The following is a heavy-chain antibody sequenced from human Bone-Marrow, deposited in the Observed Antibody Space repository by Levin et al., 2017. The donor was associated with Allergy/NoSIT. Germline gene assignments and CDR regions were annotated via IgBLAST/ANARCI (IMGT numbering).Heavy chain of an antibody. D-gene: IGHD4-17*01. Sequence: GGSLRLSCAASGFTVSSNYMSWVRQAPGKGLEWVSVIYSGGSTYYADSVKGRFTISRDNSKNTLYLQMNSLRAEDTAVYYCARCGLVRGDGVLDYWGQGTLVTVSS. CDR3: ARCGLVRGDGVLDY. J-gene: IGHJ4*02. CDR1: GFTVSSNY. CDR2: IYSGGST. V-gene: IGHV3-53*01.